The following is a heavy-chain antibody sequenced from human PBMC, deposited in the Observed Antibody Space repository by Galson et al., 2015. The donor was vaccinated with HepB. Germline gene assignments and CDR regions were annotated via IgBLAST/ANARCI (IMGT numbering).Heavy chain of an antibody. CDR3: TRRRRDGYNVEDY. J-gene: IGHJ4*02. V-gene: IGHV3-73*01. D-gene: IGHD5-24*01. CDR2: IRSKANSYAT. CDR1: GFTFSGSA. Sequence: SLRLSCAASGFTFSGSAMHWVRQASGKGLEWVGRIRSKANSYATAYAASVKGRFTISRDDSKNTAYLQMNSLNTEDTAVYYCTRRRRDGYNVEDYWGQGTLVTVSS.